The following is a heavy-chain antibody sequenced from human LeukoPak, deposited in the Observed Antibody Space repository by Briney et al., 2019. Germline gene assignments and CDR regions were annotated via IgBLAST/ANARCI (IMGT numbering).Heavy chain of an antibody. D-gene: IGHD1-26*01. CDR1: GFSFSYLR. J-gene: IGHJ4*02. CDR2: IRYDGRDE. CDR3: AKDSGFDS. V-gene: IGHV3-30*02. Sequence: GGSLRLSCSASGFSFSYLRMEWVRQAPGKGLEWLAFIRYDGRDENFAGCVKGRFTISSDNSNNTLYLQMTSLRAEDTAVYYCAKDSGFDSWGQGTLVTVSS.